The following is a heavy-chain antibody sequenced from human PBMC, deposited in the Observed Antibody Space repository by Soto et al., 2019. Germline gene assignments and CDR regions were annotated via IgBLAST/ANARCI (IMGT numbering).Heavy chain of an antibody. V-gene: IGHV1-2*02. CDR1: RYIFTAYF. CDR3: ASHGHGARFDP. D-gene: IGHD2-8*01. Sequence: QVPLVQSGAEVKKPGASVKVSCKAPRYIFTAYFMHWVRQAPGQGPEGMGWINPNNGATHYGLSFHGRVTMTRDTSISTAYMELSSLRSDDTAVYYCASHGHGARFDPWGQVPLVIVAS. CDR2: INPNNGAT. J-gene: IGHJ5*02.